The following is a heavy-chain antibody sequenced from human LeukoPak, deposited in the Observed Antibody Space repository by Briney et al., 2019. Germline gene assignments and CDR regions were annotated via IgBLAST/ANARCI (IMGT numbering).Heavy chain of an antibody. Sequence: GGSLRLSCAASGFTFSSYSMNWVRQAPGKGLEWVSYISSSSSTIYYADSVKGRFIISRDNAKNSLYLQMNSLRAEDTAVYYCARDGYYYDSSGRAGFDYWGQGTLVTVSS. CDR2: ISSSSSTI. J-gene: IGHJ4*02. CDR1: GFTFSSYS. D-gene: IGHD3-22*01. V-gene: IGHV3-48*01. CDR3: ARDGYYYDSSGRAGFDY.